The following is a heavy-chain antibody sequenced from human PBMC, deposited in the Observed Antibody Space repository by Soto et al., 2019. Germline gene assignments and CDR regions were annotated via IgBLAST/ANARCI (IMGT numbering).Heavy chain of an antibody. Sequence: PSETLSLTCTVSGGSISSYYWSWIRQPPGKGLEWIGYIYYSGSTNYNPSLKSRVTISVDTSKNQFSLKLSSATAADTAVYYCARVFSSSWYGYIWFDPWGQGTLVTVSS. D-gene: IGHD6-13*01. CDR2: IYYSGST. J-gene: IGHJ5*02. V-gene: IGHV4-59*01. CDR3: ARVFSSSWYGYIWFDP. CDR1: GGSISSYY.